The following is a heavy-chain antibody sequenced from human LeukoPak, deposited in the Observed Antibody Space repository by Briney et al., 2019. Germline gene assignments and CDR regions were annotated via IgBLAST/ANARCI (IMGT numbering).Heavy chain of an antibody. CDR2: ISSGSSYI. D-gene: IGHD4-11*01. Sequence: GGSLRLSCAASGSTFSRHSMNWVRQAPGKGLEWVSYISSGSSYIYYADSVKGRFTISRDNAENSLYLQMNSLRGEDTAVYYCARGGLNYADASDIWGQGTMVTVSS. CDR3: ARGGLNYADASDI. V-gene: IGHV3-21*01. CDR1: GSTFSRHS. J-gene: IGHJ3*02.